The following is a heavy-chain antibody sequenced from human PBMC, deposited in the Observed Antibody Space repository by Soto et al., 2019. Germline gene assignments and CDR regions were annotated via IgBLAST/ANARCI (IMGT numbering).Heavy chain of an antibody. J-gene: IGHJ4*02. D-gene: IGHD3-10*01. CDR3: ARGRASGSYYLLDY. CDR1: GNTFTSYD. Sequence: ASVKVSCKPAGNTFTSYDINWVRQATGHGLEWMGWINPNSGNIGYAQKFQGRVTMTRDSAIRTAYMEVSRLRSDDTAVYYCARGRASGSYYLLDYWGQGTLVTVSS. V-gene: IGHV1-8*01. CDR2: INPNSGNI.